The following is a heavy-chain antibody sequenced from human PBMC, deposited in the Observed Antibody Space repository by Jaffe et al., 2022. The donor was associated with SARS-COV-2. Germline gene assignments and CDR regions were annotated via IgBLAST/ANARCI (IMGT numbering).Heavy chain of an antibody. CDR2: ISAYNGNT. J-gene: IGHJ5*02. Sequence: QVQLVQSGAEVKKPGASVKVSCKASGYTFTSYGISWVRQAPGQGLEWMGWISAYNGNTNYAQKLQGRVTMTTDTSTSTAYMELRSLRSDDTAVYYCARDQRGCSSTSCYVGGWFDPWGQGTLVTVSS. D-gene: IGHD2-2*01. V-gene: IGHV1-18*01. CDR1: GYTFTSYG. CDR3: ARDQRGCSSTSCYVGGWFDP.